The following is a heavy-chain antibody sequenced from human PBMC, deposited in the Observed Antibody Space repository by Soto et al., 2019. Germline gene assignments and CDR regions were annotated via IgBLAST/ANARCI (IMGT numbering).Heavy chain of an antibody. V-gene: IGHV3-23*01. CDR3: AKLRGYDSSSFPDY. J-gene: IGHJ4*02. D-gene: IGHD3-22*01. CDR1: GFTFSDYA. CDR2: ISGSGGST. Sequence: GGSLRLSCAASGFTFSDYAMNWVRQAPGKGLEWVSGISGSGGSTYYADSVKGRFTISRDNSKNTLYLQMNSLRAEDTAVYYCAKLRGYDSSSFPDYWGQGTLVTVSS.